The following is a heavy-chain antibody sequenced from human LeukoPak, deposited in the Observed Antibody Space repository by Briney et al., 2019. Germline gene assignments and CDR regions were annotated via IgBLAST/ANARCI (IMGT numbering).Heavy chain of an antibody. CDR2: MNPNSGNT. CDR1: GYTFTSYD. Sequence: ASVKVSCKASGYTFTSYDINWVRQAPGQGLEWMGWMNPNSGNTGYAQKFQGRVTMTRNTSISTAYMELGSLRSEDTAVYYCASGYYYDSSGSPAFDIWGQGTMVTVSS. V-gene: IGHV1-8*01. J-gene: IGHJ3*02. D-gene: IGHD3-22*01. CDR3: ASGYYYDSSGSPAFDI.